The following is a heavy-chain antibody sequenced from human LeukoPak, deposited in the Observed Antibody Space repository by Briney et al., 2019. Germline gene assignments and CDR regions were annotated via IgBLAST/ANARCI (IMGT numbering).Heavy chain of an antibody. Sequence: GGSLRLSCAASGFTFSSYPIHWVRLAPGKGLEYVSGITYNGGSTYYANSVKGRFTISRDNSKNTLYLQMGSLRAEDMAVYYCGRGRYCTNGVCQYFDYWGQGTLVTVSS. J-gene: IGHJ4*02. V-gene: IGHV3-64*01. CDR1: GFTFSSYP. D-gene: IGHD2-8*01. CDR3: GRGRYCTNGVCQYFDY. CDR2: ITYNGGST.